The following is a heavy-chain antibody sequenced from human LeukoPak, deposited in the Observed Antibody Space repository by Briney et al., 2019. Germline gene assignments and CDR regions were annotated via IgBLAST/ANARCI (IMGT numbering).Heavy chain of an antibody. CDR1: GYSFSSYG. J-gene: IGHJ4*02. Sequence: ASVKVSCKASGYSFSSYGVSWVRQAPEQGLEWMGWISVYNGNTKYAQKLQGRVTMTTDTSTSTAYMELRSLRSDDTAVYYCAREFGDYNSDYWGQGTLVTVSS. D-gene: IGHD4-17*01. CDR3: AREFGDYNSDY. V-gene: IGHV1-18*01. CDR2: ISVYNGNT.